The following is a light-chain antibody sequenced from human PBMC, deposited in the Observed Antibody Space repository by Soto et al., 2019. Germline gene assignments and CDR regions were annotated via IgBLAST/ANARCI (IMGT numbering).Light chain of an antibody. CDR3: QQYNSYPIT. V-gene: IGKV1-5*01. CDR1: QSISTW. Sequence: DIQLTQSPSTLSASAGARVTITCRASQSISTWLAWYQQKPGKAPKLLIYDGSSLESGVPSRFSGSGSGTEFTLTIRSLQPDDFATYYCQQYNSYPITFGQGTRLEIK. CDR2: DGS. J-gene: IGKJ5*01.